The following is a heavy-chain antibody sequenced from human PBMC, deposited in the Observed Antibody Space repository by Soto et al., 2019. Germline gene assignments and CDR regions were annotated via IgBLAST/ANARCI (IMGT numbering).Heavy chain of an antibody. J-gene: IGHJ3*02. CDR2: ISSSSSYI. CDR1: GFTFSSYS. Sequence: EVQLVESGGGLVKPGGSLRLSCAASGFTFSSYSMNWVRQAPGKGLEWVSSISSSSSYIYYADSVKGRFTISRDNAKNSLYLQMNSLRAEDTAVYYCARDPAIAAAGPGAFDIWGQGTMVTVSS. D-gene: IGHD6-13*01. CDR3: ARDPAIAAAGPGAFDI. V-gene: IGHV3-21*01.